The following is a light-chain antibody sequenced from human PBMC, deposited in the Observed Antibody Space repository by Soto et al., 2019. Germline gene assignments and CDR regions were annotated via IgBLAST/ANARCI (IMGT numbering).Light chain of an antibody. CDR1: DSIDRY. V-gene: IGKV1-39*01. Sequence: DIQMTQSPSSLSAFVGDTVTINCRATDSIDRYLNWYQQKPWQAPRVLITAAFTLESGVSSRFSGSGSGTDCTLSINNLQPEDFATYYCQRTYNDPFTLGGGTKVSIK. J-gene: IGKJ3*01. CDR3: QRTYNDPFT. CDR2: AAF.